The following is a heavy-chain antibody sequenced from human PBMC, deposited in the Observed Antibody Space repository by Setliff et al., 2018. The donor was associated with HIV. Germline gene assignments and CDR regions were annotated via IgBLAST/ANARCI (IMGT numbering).Heavy chain of an antibody. V-gene: IGHV4-31*03. CDR1: GGSISSGGYY. D-gene: IGHD4-17*01. CDR2: IYYSGTT. CDR3: ARQREVYGTVYYYYMDV. Sequence: PSETLSLTCTVSGGSISSGGYYWSWIRQHPGKGLEWIGYIYYSGTTYYNPSLKSRATISVDTSKNQFSLKLTSVTAADTAVYYCARQREVYGTVYYYYMDVWGKGTTVTVSS. J-gene: IGHJ6*03.